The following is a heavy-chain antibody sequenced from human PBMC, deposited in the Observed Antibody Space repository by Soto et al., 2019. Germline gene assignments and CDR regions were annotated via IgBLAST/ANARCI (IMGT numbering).Heavy chain of an antibody. CDR1: GFPFSSRA. D-gene: IGHD2-15*01. Sequence: EVQLLESGGGLVQPGGSLRLSCAASGFPFSSRAMSWVRQAPGKGLEWVSANRGSGTITYYAYSVKGRFTISRDTSKYTLYLQINSLGAADTAVYYCAEWARYCSGADCRAWGQGTLVTVSS. CDR2: NRGSGTIT. V-gene: IGHV3-23*01. CDR3: AEWARYCSGADCRA. J-gene: IGHJ5*02.